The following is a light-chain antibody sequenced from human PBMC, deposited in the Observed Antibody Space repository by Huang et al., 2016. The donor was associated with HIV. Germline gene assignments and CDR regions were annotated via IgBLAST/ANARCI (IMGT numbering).Light chain of an antibody. CDR2: AAS. J-gene: IGKJ1*01. CDR3: LQSYRTPWT. Sequence: DIQMAQSPSSLSASVGDRVTITCRASQSLTNYLSWYQQKSGKAPTLLIYAASTLQGGVPSRFTGSGSGTEFSLTIGGLQPEDFATYYCLQSYRTPWTFGQGTKVEIK. V-gene: IGKV1-39*01. CDR1: QSLTNY.